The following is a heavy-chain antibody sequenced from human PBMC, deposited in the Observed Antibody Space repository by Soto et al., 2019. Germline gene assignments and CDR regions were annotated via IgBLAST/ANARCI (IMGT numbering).Heavy chain of an antibody. D-gene: IGHD1-26*01. V-gene: IGHV3-49*03. CDR2: IRSKAYGGTT. J-gene: IGHJ6*02. CDR1: GFTFGDYA. CDR3: TSHIVGDNNGGGYYYYGMDV. Sequence: GGSLRLSCTASGFTFGDYAMSWFRQAPGKGLEWVGFIRSKAYGGTTEYAASVKGRFTISRDDSKSIAYLQMNSLKTEDTAVYYCTSHIVGDNNGGGYYYYGMDVWGQGTTVTVSS.